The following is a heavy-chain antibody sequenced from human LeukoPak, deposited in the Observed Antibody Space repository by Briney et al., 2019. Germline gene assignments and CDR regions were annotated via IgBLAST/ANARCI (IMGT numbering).Heavy chain of an antibody. CDR1: GGSISSSSYY. D-gene: IGHD3-10*01. Sequence: SETLSLTCTVSGGSISSSSYYWGWIRQPPGKGLEWIGSIYYSGSTYYNPSLKSRVTISVDTSKNQFSLKLSSVTAADTAVYYCARAVVRGDLRPDCEFDYWGQGTLVTVSS. V-gene: IGHV4-39*07. J-gene: IGHJ4*02. CDR3: ARAVVRGDLRPDCEFDY. CDR2: IYYSGST.